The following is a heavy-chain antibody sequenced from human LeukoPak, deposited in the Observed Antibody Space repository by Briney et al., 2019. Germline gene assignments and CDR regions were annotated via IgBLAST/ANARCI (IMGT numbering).Heavy chain of an antibody. CDR2: INQDGTET. V-gene: IGHV3-7*03. CDR3: ASDLKDMGRGAFDI. J-gene: IGHJ3*02. CDR1: GFTFSYYW. D-gene: IGHD2-15*01. Sequence: GGSLRLSCVVSGFTFSYYWMTWVRQTPGKRLEWVANINQDGTETYYLDSVKGRFTISRDNAKNSLYLQMNSLRDEDTAVYYCASDLKDMGRGAFDIWGQGTLVTVSS.